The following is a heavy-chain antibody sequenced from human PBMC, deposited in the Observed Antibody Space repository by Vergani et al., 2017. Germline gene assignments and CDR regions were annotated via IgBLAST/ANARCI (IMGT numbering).Heavy chain of an antibody. CDR1: GFTFSSYS. V-gene: IGHV3-30*03. J-gene: IGHJ6*02. CDR3: ARDQEGSSSWYGVGYYGMDV. CDR2: ISYDGSNK. D-gene: IGHD6-13*01. Sequence: VQLVESGGGLVKPGGSLRLSCAASGFTFSSYSMNWVRQAPGKGLEWVAVISYDGSNKYYADSVKGRFTISRDNSKNKLYLQMNSLRAEDTAVYYCARDQEGSSSWYGVGYYGMDVWGQGTTVNVSS.